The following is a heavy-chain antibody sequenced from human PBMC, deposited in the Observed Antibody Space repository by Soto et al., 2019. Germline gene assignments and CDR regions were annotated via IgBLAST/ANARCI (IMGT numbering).Heavy chain of an antibody. D-gene: IGHD4-17*01. J-gene: IGHJ5*02. CDR1: GGSFSGYY. V-gene: IGHV4-34*01. Sequence: QVQLQQWGAGLLKPSETLSLTCAVYGGSFSGYYWSWIRQPPGKGLEWIGEINHSGSTNYNPSLKSRVTISVDTSKNQFSLKLSSVTAADTAVYYCARPHWQSRRILTARTVTNGWFDPWGQGTLVTVSS. CDR2: INHSGST. CDR3: ARPHWQSRRILTARTVTNGWFDP.